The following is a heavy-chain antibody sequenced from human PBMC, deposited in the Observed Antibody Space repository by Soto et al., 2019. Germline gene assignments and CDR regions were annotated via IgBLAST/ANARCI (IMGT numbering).Heavy chain of an antibody. CDR1: GGSISSGGYY. Sequence: QVQLQESGPGLVKPSQTPSLTCTVSGGSISSGGYYWSWIRQHPGKGLEWIGYIYYSGSTYYNPSLKSRVTISVDTSKIQFSLKLSSVTAADTAVYYCARDNLGYSCGGGDNWFDPWGQGTLVTVSS. V-gene: IGHV4-31*03. CDR3: ARDNLGYSCGGGDNWFDP. CDR2: IYYSGST. J-gene: IGHJ5*02. D-gene: IGHD5-18*01.